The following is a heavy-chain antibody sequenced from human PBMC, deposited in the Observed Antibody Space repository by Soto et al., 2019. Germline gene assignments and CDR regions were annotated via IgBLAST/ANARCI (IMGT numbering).Heavy chain of an antibody. CDR3: AKDRGLVLSFYFDY. V-gene: IGHV3-9*01. CDR1: GFTFDDYA. D-gene: IGHD6-19*01. J-gene: IGHJ4*02. Sequence: EVQLVESGGGLVQPGRSLRLSCAASGFTFDDYAMHWVRQAPGKGLEWVSGISWNSGSIGYADSVKGRFTISRDNAKNSLYLQMNNLRAEDTALYYCAKDRGLVLSFYFDYWGQGTLVTVSS. CDR2: ISWNSGSI.